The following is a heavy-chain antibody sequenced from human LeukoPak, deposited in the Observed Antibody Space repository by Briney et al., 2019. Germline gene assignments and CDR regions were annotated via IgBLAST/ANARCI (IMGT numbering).Heavy chain of an antibody. CDR1: GGTFSSYS. CDR2: INPNSGGT. J-gene: IGHJ3*02. D-gene: IGHD3-9*01. V-gene: IGHV1-2*02. Sequence: ASVKVSCKTSGGTFSSYSISWVRQAPGQGLEWMGWINPNSGGTNYAQKFQGRVTMTRDTSISTAYMELSRLRSDDTAVYYCARGVLRYFDWLLNDAFDIWGQGTMVTVSS. CDR3: ARGVLRYFDWLLNDAFDI.